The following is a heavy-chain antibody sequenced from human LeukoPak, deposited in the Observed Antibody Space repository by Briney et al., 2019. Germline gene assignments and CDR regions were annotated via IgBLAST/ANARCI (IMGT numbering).Heavy chain of an antibody. D-gene: IGHD4-17*01. CDR2: INYGGNT. CDR1: GGSISSSAYH. V-gene: IGHV4-39*02. Sequence: SSETLSLTCTVSGGSISSSAYHWGWIRQPPGKGLEWIGTINYGGNTYYNLSLKSRVIIFLDTSKNQFSLKLSSVTAADTAVYYCARDIPDYANWFDPWGQGTLVTVSS. J-gene: IGHJ5*02. CDR3: ARDIPDYANWFDP.